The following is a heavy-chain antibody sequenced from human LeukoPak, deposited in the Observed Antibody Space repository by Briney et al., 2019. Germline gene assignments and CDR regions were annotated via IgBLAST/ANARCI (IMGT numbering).Heavy chain of an antibody. CDR2: ISYDGYNK. D-gene: IGHD6-6*01. V-gene: IGHV3-30*18. CDR1: GLTFSSYG. J-gene: IGHJ6*03. CDR3: AKESSSSFGQWKYYYYYMDV. Sequence: GGSLRLSCAASGLTFSSYGVHWVRQAPGKGLEWVAVISYDGYNKYYADSVKGRFTISRDNSKNTLYLQMNSLRSEDTAVYYCAKESSSSFGQWKYYYYYMDVWGKGTTVTVSS.